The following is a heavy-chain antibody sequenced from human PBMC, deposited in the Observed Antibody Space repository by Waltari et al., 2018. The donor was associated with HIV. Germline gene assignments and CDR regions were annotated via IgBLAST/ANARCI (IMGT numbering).Heavy chain of an antibody. Sequence: QLQLQESGPGLVKPSETLSLTCTVSGGSISSSTYYWGWIRQPPGQGLEWIGSIYYSGSTYYNPSLKSRVTISVDTSKNQFSLKVRSVTAADTAVYHCARSYYGSGSYYLGYGMDVWGQGTTVTVSS. J-gene: IGHJ6*02. CDR1: GGSISSSTYY. CDR3: ARSYYGSGSYYLGYGMDV. V-gene: IGHV4-39*01. CDR2: IYYSGST. D-gene: IGHD3-10*01.